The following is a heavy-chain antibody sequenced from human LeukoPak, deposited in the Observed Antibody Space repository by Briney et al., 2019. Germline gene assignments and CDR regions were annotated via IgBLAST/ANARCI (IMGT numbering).Heavy chain of an antibody. CDR1: GFTVSSNY. Sequence: GGSLRLSCAASGFTVSSNYMSWVRQAPGKGLEWVSVIYSGGSTYYADSVKGRFTISRDNSTNTLYLQMNSLRAEDTAVYYCAREGNTMVRGVTETTDYWGQGTLVTVSS. CDR3: AREGNTMVRGVTETTDY. D-gene: IGHD3-10*01. J-gene: IGHJ4*02. CDR2: IYSGGST. V-gene: IGHV3-53*01.